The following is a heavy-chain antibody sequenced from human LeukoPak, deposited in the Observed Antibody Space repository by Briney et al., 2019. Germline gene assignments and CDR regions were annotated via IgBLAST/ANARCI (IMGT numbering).Heavy chain of an antibody. Sequence: SETLSLTCAVYGGSFSGYYWSWIRQPPGKGLEWIGEINHSGSTNYNPSLKSRVTISVDTSKNQFSLKLSSVTAADTAVYYCARAPHVRWLQLSYYFDYWGQGTLVTVSS. D-gene: IGHD1-1*01. CDR3: ARAPHVRWLQLSYYFDY. CDR1: GGSFSGYY. J-gene: IGHJ4*02. V-gene: IGHV4-34*01. CDR2: INHSGST.